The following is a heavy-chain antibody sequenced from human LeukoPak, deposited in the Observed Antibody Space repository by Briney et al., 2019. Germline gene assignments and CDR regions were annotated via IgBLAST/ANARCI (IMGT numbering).Heavy chain of an antibody. D-gene: IGHD5-18*01. CDR3: AKAGYSYGLGPNYYFDY. CDR2: ISGSGGST. CDR1: GFTFSSYA. J-gene: IGHJ4*02. Sequence: GGSLRLSCAASGFTFSSYAMSWVRQAPRKGLEWVSAISGSGGSTYYADSVKGRFTISRDNSKNTLYLQMNSLRAEDTAVYYCAKAGYSYGLGPNYYFDYWGQGTLVTVSS. V-gene: IGHV3-23*01.